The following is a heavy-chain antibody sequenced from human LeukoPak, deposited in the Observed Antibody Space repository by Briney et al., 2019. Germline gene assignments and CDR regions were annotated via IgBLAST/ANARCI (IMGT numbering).Heavy chain of an antibody. V-gene: IGHV4-34*01. CDR2: INHSGST. D-gene: IGHD4-23*01. J-gene: IGHJ4*02. CDR3: ARRRPTVVNFDY. Sequence: SETLSLTCAVYGGSFSGYYWSWIRQPPGKGLEWIGEINHSGSTNYNPSLKSRVTTSVDTSKNQFSRKLSSVTAADTAVYYCARRRPTVVNFDYWGQGTLVTVSS. CDR1: GGSFSGYY.